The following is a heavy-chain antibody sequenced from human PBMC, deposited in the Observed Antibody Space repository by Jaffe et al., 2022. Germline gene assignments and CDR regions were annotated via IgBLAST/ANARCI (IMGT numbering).Heavy chain of an antibody. V-gene: IGHV3-7*04. CDR1: GFTFSSYW. Sequence: EVQLVESGGGLVQPGGSLRLSCAASGFTFSSYWMSWVRQAPGKGLEWVANIKQDGSEKYYVDSVKGRFTISRDNAKNSLYLQMNSLRAEDTAVYYCARGREVYYGSGSYYYLHYYYMDVWGKGTTVTVSS. J-gene: IGHJ6*03. D-gene: IGHD3-10*01. CDR2: IKQDGSEK. CDR3: ARGREVYYGSGSYYYLHYYYMDV.